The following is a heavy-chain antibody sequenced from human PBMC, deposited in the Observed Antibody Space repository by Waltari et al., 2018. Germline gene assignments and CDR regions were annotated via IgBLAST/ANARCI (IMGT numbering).Heavy chain of an antibody. V-gene: IGHV4-4*02. CDR2: IYHSGST. Sequence: QVQLQESGPGLVKPSGTLSLTCAVSGGSITRRHWWSWVRQPPGKGLEWIGEIYHSGSTNYSPSLKSRVTIAVDKSKNQFSLQLSSVTAADTAVYYCARDFKYCSGGSCYHFDYWGQGTLVTVSS. CDR1: GGSITRRHW. J-gene: IGHJ4*02. CDR3: ARDFKYCSGGSCYHFDY. D-gene: IGHD2-15*01.